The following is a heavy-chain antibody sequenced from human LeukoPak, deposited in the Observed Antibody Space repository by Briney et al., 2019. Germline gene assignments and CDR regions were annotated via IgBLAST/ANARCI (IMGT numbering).Heavy chain of an antibody. Sequence: GGSLRLSCAASGFTFSSYTMNWVRQAPGKGLEWVSSISSSSSYIYYADSVKGRFTISRHNAKNSLYLQMNSLRTSDTAVYYCARELNGAFDPWGQGTLVTVSS. CDR2: ISSSSSYI. V-gene: IGHV3-21*01. CDR1: GFTFSSYT. J-gene: IGHJ5*02. CDR3: ARELNGAFDP. D-gene: IGHD1-1*01.